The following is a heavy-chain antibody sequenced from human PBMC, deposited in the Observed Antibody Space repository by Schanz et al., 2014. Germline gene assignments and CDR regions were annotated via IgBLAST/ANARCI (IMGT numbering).Heavy chain of an antibody. CDR3: ARGIGGYGANNYFDY. V-gene: IGHV1-3*04. CDR1: EYSFTSYS. J-gene: IGHJ4*02. CDR2: INTGSGDT. D-gene: IGHD5-12*01. Sequence: QVQLVQSGAEVKKPGASVKVSCKASEYSFTSYSMHWVRQAPGQRLEWMGWINTGSGDTKYSQNFQGRVTITRDTSASTAYIELISLRSEDTTVYSCARGIGGYGANNYFDYWAQGTLVTVSS.